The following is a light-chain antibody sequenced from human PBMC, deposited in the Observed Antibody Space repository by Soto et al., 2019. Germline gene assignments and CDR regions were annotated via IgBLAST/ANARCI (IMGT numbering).Light chain of an antibody. Sequence: DIQMTQSPSSLSASVGDRVTITCRASPSIGTYFNWYQHKVGKAPKLLIYAASSLQGGVPSGFTGSRSWTDFTLTILSLKTEDFATYFCQQSLVISIT. J-gene: IGKJ5*01. CDR3: QQSLVISIT. CDR1: PSIGTY. CDR2: AAS. V-gene: IGKV1-39*01.